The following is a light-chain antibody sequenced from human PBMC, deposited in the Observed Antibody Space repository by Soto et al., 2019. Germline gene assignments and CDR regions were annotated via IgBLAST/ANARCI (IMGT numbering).Light chain of an antibody. Sequence: QSVLTQPPSASGSPGQSVTISCTGTSSDVGAYKYVSWYQQYPGKAPKLTIYEVTKRPSGVPDRFSGSKSGNTASLTVSGLQAEDEADYYCTSYVGNDIWVFGGGTQLTVL. J-gene: IGLJ3*02. V-gene: IGLV2-8*01. CDR3: TSYVGNDIWV. CDR1: SSDVGAYKY. CDR2: EVT.